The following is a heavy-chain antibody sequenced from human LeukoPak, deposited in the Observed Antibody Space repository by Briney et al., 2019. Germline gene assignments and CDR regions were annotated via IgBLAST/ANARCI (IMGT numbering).Heavy chain of an antibody. V-gene: IGHV4-39*01. CDR3: ARHSGSGSLSRPFDP. D-gene: IGHD3-10*01. Sequence: PSETLSLTCTVSGASVTSGGFYWAWLRQSPAKGLEWIATVYYTGSTYYSASLESRVTISIDTSKNQFPLRLLSLTAADTAVYYCARHSGSGSLSRPFDPWGQGTLVTVSS. J-gene: IGHJ5*02. CDR2: VYYTGST. CDR1: GASVTSGGFY.